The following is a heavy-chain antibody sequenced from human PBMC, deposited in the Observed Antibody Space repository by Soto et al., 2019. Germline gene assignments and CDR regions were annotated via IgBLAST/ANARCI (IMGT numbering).Heavy chain of an antibody. V-gene: IGHV4-59*01. CDR1: GGSISSYY. J-gene: IGHJ3*02. D-gene: IGHD3-22*01. Sequence: KPSETLSLTCTVSGGSISSYYWSWIRQPPGKGLEWIGYIYYSGSTNYNPSLKSRVTISVDTSKNQFSLKLSSVTAADTAVYYCARSGYYYDSSGYYHRRAFDIWGQGTMVTVSS. CDR2: IYYSGST. CDR3: ARSGYYYDSSGYYHRRAFDI.